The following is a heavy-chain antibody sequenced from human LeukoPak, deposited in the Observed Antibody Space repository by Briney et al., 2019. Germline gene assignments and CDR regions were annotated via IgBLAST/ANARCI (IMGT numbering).Heavy chain of an antibody. V-gene: IGHV4-61*02. CDR3: ARVYTVMGATTVDHYHYYMDV. Sequence: SETLSLTCTVSGGSIRSGSYYWSWIRQPAGKGLEWIGRIYTRGTTNYNPSVKSRVTVSLDTSKNQISLKLSSVTAADTAIYYCARVYTVMGATTVDHYHYYMDVWGKGTTVTVS. J-gene: IGHJ6*03. D-gene: IGHD5-18*01. CDR2: IYTRGTT. CDR1: GGSIRSGSYY.